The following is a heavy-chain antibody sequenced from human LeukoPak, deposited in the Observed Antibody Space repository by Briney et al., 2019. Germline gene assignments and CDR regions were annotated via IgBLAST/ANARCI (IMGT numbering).Heavy chain of an antibody. Sequence: SETLSLTCTVSGGSISSYYWSWIRQPPGKGLEWIGYIYHSGSTYYNPSLKSRVTISVDRSKNQFSLKLSSVTAADTAVYYCARGRFPMIVALDYWGQGTLVTVSS. D-gene: IGHD3-22*01. CDR2: IYHSGST. CDR3: ARGRFPMIVALDY. CDR1: GGSISSYY. V-gene: IGHV4-59*12. J-gene: IGHJ4*02.